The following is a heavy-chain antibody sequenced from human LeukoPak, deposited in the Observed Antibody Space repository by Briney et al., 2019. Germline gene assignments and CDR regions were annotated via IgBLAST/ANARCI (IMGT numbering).Heavy chain of an antibody. CDR2: IYHSGST. J-gene: IGHJ4*02. V-gene: IGHV4-4*02. Sequence: SETLSLTCAVSGGSISSSNWWSWVRQPPGKGLEWIGEIYHSGSTNYNPSLKSRVTISVDKSKNQFSLKLSSVTAADTAVYYCARGMGDSSSWYPFDYWAREPWSPSPQ. CDR1: GGSISSSNW. D-gene: IGHD6-13*01. CDR3: ARGMGDSSSWYPFDY.